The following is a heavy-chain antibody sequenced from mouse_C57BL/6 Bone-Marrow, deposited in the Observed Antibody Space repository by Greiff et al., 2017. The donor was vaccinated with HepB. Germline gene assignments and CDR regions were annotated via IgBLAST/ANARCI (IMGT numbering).Heavy chain of an antibody. CDR1: GFNIKDDY. D-gene: IGHD1-1*01. Sequence: DVQLQESGAELVRPGASVKLSCTASGFNIKDDYMHWVKQRPEQGLEWIGWIDPENGDTEYASKFQGKATITADTSSNTAYLQLSSLTSEDTAVYYCTTRITTVVATDWDTGTTVTVSS. CDR2: IDPENGDT. J-gene: IGHJ1*03. V-gene: IGHV14-4*01. CDR3: TTRITTVVATD.